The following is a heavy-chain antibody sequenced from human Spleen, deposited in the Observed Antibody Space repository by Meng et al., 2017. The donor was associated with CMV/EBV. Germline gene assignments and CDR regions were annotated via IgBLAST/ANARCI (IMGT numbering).Heavy chain of an antibody. Sequence: SGASISSVNWWTWVRQPPGKGLEWIGEIYHTGETRINYNPSFNSRVIISADRSKNQVYLTLTSVTAADTAFYFCARDFAGNDWGYYWGQGVLVTVSS. CDR3: ARDFAGNDWGYY. J-gene: IGHJ4*02. D-gene: IGHD3-16*01. CDR2: IYHTGETRI. V-gene: IGHV4-4*01. CDR1: GASISSVNW.